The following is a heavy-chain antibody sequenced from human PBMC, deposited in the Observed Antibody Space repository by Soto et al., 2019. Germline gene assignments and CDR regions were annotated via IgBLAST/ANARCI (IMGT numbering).Heavy chain of an antibody. V-gene: IGHV4-31*03. CDR1: GGSINNGAFY. CDR2: IFYRGNS. Sequence: QVQLQESGPGLVKPSQTLSLTCTVSGGSINNGAFYWHWIRQHPGKGLEWIGYIFYRGNSDYNPSLKSRLSISLDTSENQFSLKLSSVTAADTAVYYCAAAPRRGCGGVSCYKWAAFDIWGQGTMVIVSS. J-gene: IGHJ3*02. D-gene: IGHD2-15*01. CDR3: AAAPRRGCGGVSCYKWAAFDI.